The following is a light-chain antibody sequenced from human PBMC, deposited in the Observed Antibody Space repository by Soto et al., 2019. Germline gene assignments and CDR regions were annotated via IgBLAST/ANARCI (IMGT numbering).Light chain of an antibody. Sequence: EIVLTQSPATLSLSPGERATLSCRASRGVGIYLAWYQQKPGQAPRLLIYDTSNRATGIPARFSGSGSGTAFTHTISGLEPEDFAVYYCQQRYGWPPLTFGGGTRVEIK. CDR1: RGVGIY. J-gene: IGKJ4*01. V-gene: IGKV3-11*01. CDR2: DTS. CDR3: QQRYGWPPLT.